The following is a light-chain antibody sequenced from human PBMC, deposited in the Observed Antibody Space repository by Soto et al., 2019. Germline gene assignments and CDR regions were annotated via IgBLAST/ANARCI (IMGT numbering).Light chain of an antibody. CDR2: TNN. CDR3: AAWDDSLGAYV. CDR1: NSNIGTNT. Sequence: QSALTQPPSASATPGQRVTISCSGSNSNIGTNTVNWYQQLPGTAPRLLIYTNNHRPSGVPQRFSGSKTGTSASLAIGGLQSEDGADYYCAAWDDSLGAYVFGTGTKVTVL. J-gene: IGLJ1*01. V-gene: IGLV1-44*01.